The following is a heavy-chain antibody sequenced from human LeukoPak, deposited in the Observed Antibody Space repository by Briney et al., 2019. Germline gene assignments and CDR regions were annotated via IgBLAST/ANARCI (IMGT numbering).Heavy chain of an antibody. CDR3: ARARLSSSSGRGAFDI. V-gene: IGHV4-59*01. CDR1: GGSISSYY. CDR2: IYYSGST. Sequence: SETLSLTCTVSGGSISSYYWSWIRQPPGKGLEWIGYIYYSGSTNYNPSLKSRVTISVDTSKNQFSLKLSSVTAADTAVYYCARARLSSSSGRGAFDIWGQGTMVTVSS. D-gene: IGHD6-13*01. J-gene: IGHJ3*02.